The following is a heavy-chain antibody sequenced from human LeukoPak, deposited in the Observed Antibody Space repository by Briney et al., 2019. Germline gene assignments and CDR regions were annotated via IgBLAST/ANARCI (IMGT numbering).Heavy chain of an antibody. D-gene: IGHD1-26*01. CDR1: GFTFRSYG. CDR2: IRYDGSYK. J-gene: IGHJ4*02. Sequence: GGSLRLSCAASGFTFRSYGMHWVRQAPGKGLEWVAFIRYDGSYKNYADSVKGRFTISRDNSKNILYLQMNSLRAEDTAVYYCAKDQGVTTATDYWGQGTLVTVSS. CDR3: AKDQGVTTATDY. V-gene: IGHV3-30*02.